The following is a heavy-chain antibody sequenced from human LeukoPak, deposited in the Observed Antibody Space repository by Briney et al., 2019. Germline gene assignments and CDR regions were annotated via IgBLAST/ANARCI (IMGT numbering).Heavy chain of an antibody. V-gene: IGHV4-34*01. CDR1: GGSFSGYY. D-gene: IGHD6-13*01. J-gene: IGHJ3*02. CDR3: ARASIAAAAAFDI. Sequence: SETLSLTCAVYGGSFSGYYWNWIRQPPGKGLEWIGEINHSGSTNYNPSLKSRVTISVDTSKNQFSLKLSSVTAADTAVYYCARASIAAAAAFDIWGQGTMVTVSS. CDR2: INHSGST.